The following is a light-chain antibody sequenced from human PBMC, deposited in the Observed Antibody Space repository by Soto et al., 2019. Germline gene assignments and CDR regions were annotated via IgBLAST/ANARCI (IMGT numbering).Light chain of an antibody. CDR3: QQYGSSPPT. Sequence: VLTLSQGPRSLSPSEGASLSFSSSQTVSSSYLAWYQQKPGQAPRLLIYGGSSRATGIPDRFSGSGSGTDFTLTISRLEPEDFAVYYCQQYGSSPPTFGQGTKVDIK. V-gene: IGKV3-20*01. CDR1: QTVSSSY. J-gene: IGKJ1*01. CDR2: GGS.